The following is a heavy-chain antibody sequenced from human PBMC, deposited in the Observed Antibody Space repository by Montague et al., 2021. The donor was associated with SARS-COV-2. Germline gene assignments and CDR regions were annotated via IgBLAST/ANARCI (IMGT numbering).Heavy chain of an antibody. V-gene: IGHV4-61*01. CDR3: ATYWQGGSGRGS. CDR1: GVSVSNRYTH. Sequence: SETLSLTCTVSGVSVSNRYTHWSWIRQSPGKGLEWIGHIDYGGSPNYSPPLHSRVTISLDTSKNQLSLRLNSATAADTAVYYCATYWQGGSGRGSWGQGTLVTVPS. J-gene: IGHJ5*02. CDR2: IDYGGSP. D-gene: IGHD3-10*01.